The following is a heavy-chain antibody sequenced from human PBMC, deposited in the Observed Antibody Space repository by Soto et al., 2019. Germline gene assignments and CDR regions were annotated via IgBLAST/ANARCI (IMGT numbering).Heavy chain of an antibody. V-gene: IGHV1-8*01. Sequence: ASVKVSCKASGYTFTSYDIYWVRQATGQGLEWRGWMNPNTGNSGYAQKFQGRVTVTSDTSINTVYMELSSLRSEDTAVYYCARRAETNGWNGFGADKYYFDFWGQGTLVTVSS. J-gene: IGHJ4*02. CDR3: ARRAETNGWNGFGADKYYFDF. CDR2: MNPNTGNS. CDR1: GYTFTSYD. D-gene: IGHD1-1*01.